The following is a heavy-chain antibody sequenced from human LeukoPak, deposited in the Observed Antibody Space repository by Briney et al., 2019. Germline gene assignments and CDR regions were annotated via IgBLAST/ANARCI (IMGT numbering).Heavy chain of an antibody. V-gene: IGHV3-23*01. CDR1: GFTFSSYW. Sequence: PGGSLRLSCAASGFTFSSYWMHWVRQVPGKGLEWVSALSASGGTTYYADSVRGRFTTSRDNSKNTLYLQMNSLRAEDTAVYYCAKLPREYCSSTSCPNWFDTWGQGTLVTVSS. CDR3: AKLPREYCSSTSCPNWFDT. CDR2: LSASGGTT. D-gene: IGHD2-2*01. J-gene: IGHJ5*02.